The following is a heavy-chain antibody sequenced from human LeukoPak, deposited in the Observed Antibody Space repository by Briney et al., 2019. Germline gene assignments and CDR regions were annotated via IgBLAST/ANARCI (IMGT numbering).Heavy chain of an antibody. CDR3: ARARGGDSLFDY. Sequence: GGSLRLSCAASGFTFSSYWMHWVRQAPGKGLVWVSRIKSGGSSTSYADSVKGRLTISRDNAKNTLYLQMNSLRAEDTAVYYCARARGGDSLFDYWGQGTLVTVSS. D-gene: IGHD2-21*02. V-gene: IGHV3-74*01. J-gene: IGHJ4*02. CDR1: GFTFSSYW. CDR2: IKSGGSST.